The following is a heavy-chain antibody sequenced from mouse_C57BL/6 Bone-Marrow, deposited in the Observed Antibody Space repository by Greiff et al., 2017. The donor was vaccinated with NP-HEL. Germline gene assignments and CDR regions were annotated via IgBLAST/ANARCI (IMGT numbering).Heavy chain of an antibody. D-gene: IGHD4-1*01. CDR2: ISDGGSYT. V-gene: IGHV5-4*01. CDR3: ARAVLGLAY. CDR1: GFTFSSYA. Sequence: EVQGVESGGGLVKPGGSLKLSCAASGFTFSSYAMSWVRQTPEKRLEWVATISDGGSYTYYPDNVKGRFTISRDNAKNNLYLQMSHLKSEDTAMYYCARAVLGLAYWGQGTLVTVSA. J-gene: IGHJ3*01.